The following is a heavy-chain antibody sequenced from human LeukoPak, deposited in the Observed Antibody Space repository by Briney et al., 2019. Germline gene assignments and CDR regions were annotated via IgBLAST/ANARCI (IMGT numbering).Heavy chain of an antibody. J-gene: IGHJ6*03. CDR3: ARESWIYSSSWYGGDYYYYMDV. CDR2: VDHTGST. Sequence: PSETLSLTCTVSDDSITMYYWTWIRQPPGKGLEWIGYVDHTGSTNYNPSPKSRVTMSVDTSKNQFSLKLSSVTAADTAVYYCARESWIYSSSWYGGDYYYYMDVWGKGTTVTISS. D-gene: IGHD6-13*01. V-gene: IGHV4-59*12. CDR1: DDSITMYY.